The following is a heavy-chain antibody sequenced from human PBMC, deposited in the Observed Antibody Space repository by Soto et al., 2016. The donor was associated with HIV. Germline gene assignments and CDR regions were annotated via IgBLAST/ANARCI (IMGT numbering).Heavy chain of an antibody. CDR2: ISSSSSYT. CDR1: GFTFSDYY. D-gene: IGHD2-2*01. V-gene: IGHV3-11*05. Sequence: VQLVESGGGLVKPGGSLRLSCAASGFTFSDYYMSWIRQAPGKGLEWVSYISSSSSYTNYADSVKGRFTISRDNAKNSLYLQMNSLRAEDTAVYYCARDRGYCSSTSCSSRSAFDIWGQGTMVTVSS. J-gene: IGHJ3*02. CDR3: ARDRGYCSSTSCSSRSAFDI.